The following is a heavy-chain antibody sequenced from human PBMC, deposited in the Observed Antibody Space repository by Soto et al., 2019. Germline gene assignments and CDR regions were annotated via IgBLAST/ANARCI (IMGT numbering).Heavy chain of an antibody. CDR3: AVLYYDILTGYYTHY. CDR2: IYYSGST. CDR1: GGSISSGDYY. Sequence: SGTLSLTCTVSGGSISSGDYYWSWIRQPPGKGLEWIGYIYYSGSTNYNPPLKSRVTISVDTSKNQFSLKLSSVTAADTAVYYCAVLYYDILTGYYTHYWGQGTLVTVS. J-gene: IGHJ4*02. D-gene: IGHD3-9*01. V-gene: IGHV4-61*08.